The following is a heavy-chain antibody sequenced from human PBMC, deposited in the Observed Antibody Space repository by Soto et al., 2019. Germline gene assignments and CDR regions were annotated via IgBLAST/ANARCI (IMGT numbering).Heavy chain of an antibody. CDR2: VYHTGST. CDR1: GASITAYY. V-gene: IGHV4-59*13. J-gene: IGHJ4*02. Sequence: PSETLSITCDVSGASITAYYWSWIRQAPGKGLEWIGNVYHTGSTDYNSSLRSRVTISVDTSKNQFSLNMNSVTAADTAVYYCARRLFGSGWTLDSWGQGALVTVSS. CDR3: ARRLFGSGWTLDS. D-gene: IGHD6-19*01.